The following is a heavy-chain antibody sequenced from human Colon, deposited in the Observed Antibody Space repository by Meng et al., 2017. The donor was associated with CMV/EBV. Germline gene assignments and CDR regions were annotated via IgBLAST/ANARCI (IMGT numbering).Heavy chain of an antibody. V-gene: IGHV3-30*02. J-gene: IGHJ4*02. Sequence: GGSRRLSCAASGFTFSNYGMHWVRQAPGKGLEWVAFIRYDGSNKYYADSVKGRFTISRDNSKNTLYLQMNSLRAEDTAVYYCARGRGSGTYYYFDYWGQGTLVTVSS. CDR3: ARGRGSGTYYYFDY. D-gene: IGHD3-10*01. CDR1: GFTFSNYG. CDR2: IRYDGSNK.